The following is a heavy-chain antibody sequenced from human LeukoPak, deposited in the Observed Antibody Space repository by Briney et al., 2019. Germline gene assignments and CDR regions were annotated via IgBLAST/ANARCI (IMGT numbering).Heavy chain of an antibody. Sequence: PSETPSLTCAVYGGSFSGYYWSWIRQPPGKGLEWIGEINHSGSTNYNPSLKSRVTISVDTSKNQFSLKLSSVTAADTAVYYCARVDYDILTGYYNAEYFRHWGQGTLVTVSS. CDR1: GGSFSGYY. CDR3: ARVDYDILTGYYNAEYFRH. D-gene: IGHD3-9*01. CDR2: INHSGST. V-gene: IGHV4-34*01. J-gene: IGHJ1*01.